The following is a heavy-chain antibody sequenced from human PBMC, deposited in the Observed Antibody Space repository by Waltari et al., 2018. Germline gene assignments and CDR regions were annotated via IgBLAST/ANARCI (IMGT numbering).Heavy chain of an antibody. V-gene: IGHV3-30*02. Sequence: QVFLVESGGGVVQPGDSLRLSCVSSGFNFNIYGMHWVRPAPGKGLGWVAFTRFDGINKHYADSVKGRFTISRDNIKNTLYLQMNSLRGEDSAMYYCAREDIVSETQWRGNQYRGNSGYDLWGQGTQVSVSS. D-gene: IGHD5-12*01. J-gene: IGHJ4*01. CDR2: TRFDGINK. CDR1: GFNFNIYG. CDR3: AREDIVSETQWRGNQYRGNSGYDL.